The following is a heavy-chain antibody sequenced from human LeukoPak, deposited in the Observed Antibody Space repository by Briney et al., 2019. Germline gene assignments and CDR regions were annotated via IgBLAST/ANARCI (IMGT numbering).Heavy chain of an antibody. D-gene: IGHD4-17*01. J-gene: IGHJ4*02. V-gene: IGHV4-34*01. Sequence: SETLSLTCAVSGVSFSTYYWSWIRQSPEKGLEWIGEVNHSGYTNYTPSLKSRVTISVDTSKNQFSLKLSSVTAAGTAVYYCARQLYGSDYWGQGTLVTVSS. CDR3: ARQLYGSDY. CDR2: VNHSGYT. CDR1: GVSFSTYY.